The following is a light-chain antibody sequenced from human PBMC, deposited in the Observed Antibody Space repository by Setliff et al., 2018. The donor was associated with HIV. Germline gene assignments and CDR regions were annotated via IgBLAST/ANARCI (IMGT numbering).Light chain of an antibody. CDR3: CSYAGTYSFV. V-gene: IGLV2-11*01. CDR1: SSDVGGYDY. CDR2: DVS. J-gene: IGLJ1*01. Sequence: QSVLTQPRSVSGSRGQTVTFSCTGGSSDVGGYDYVSWYQQHPGKAPKLIIYDVSERPSGVPARFSGFKSGNTAYLTISGLQPEDEAEYYCCSYAGTYSFVFGTGTKVTVL.